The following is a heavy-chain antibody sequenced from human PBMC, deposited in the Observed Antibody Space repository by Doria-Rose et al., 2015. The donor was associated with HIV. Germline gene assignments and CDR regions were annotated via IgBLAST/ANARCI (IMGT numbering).Heavy chain of an antibody. V-gene: IGHV4-34*01. J-gene: IGHJ4*02. CDR3: ARVPDNYITSQFAD. D-gene: IGHD3-10*01. Sequence: QVQLQQWGAGLLKPSETLSLTCAVYGGSFSDHYWSWIRQPPGKGLEWIGEINDTGSANYNPSLKSRVTISVDTSKNQFSLKVSSVTAADTAVYYCARVPDNYITSQFADLGQGQLVTVSS. CDR1: GGSFSDHY. CDR2: INDTGSA.